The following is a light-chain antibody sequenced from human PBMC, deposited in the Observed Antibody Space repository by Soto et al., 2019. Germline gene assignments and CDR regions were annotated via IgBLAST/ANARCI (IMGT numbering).Light chain of an antibody. CDR2: GAS. Sequence: EIVLTQSPATLSVSPGERVTLSCRASQSVDINLAWYQQKPGQAPRLLIYGASTRATDMSGTFSGRGSGTEFTLTINNLRPHDFAVYYCQQYRGWPRTFGQGTQVEIK. CDR1: QSVDIN. J-gene: IGKJ1*01. CDR3: QQYRGWPRT. V-gene: IGKV3-15*01.